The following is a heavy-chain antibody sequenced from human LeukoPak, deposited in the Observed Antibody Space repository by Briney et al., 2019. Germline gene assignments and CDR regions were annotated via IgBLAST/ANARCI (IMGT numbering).Heavy chain of an antibody. CDR2: IYYSGST. CDR3: ARRITMVRGVMWDTFDY. D-gene: IGHD3-10*01. V-gene: IGHV4-30-4*08. Sequence: SETLSLTCTVSGGSISSGDYYWSWIRQPPGKGLEWIGYIYYSGSTYYNPSLKSRVTISVDTSKNQFSLKLSSVTAADTAVYYCARRITMVRGVMWDTFDYWGQGTLVTVSS. J-gene: IGHJ4*02. CDR1: GGSISSGDYY.